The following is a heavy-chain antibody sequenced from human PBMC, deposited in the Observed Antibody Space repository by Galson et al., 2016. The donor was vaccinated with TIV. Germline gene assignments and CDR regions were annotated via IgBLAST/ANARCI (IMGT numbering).Heavy chain of an antibody. CDR1: GSSFTNYW. CDR3: ARHPLSRAFDI. J-gene: IGHJ3*02. CDR2: IYPDDSDT. Sequence: QSGAEVTKPGESLKISCTGSGSSFTNYWIAWVRQMPGKGLEWMGIIYPDDSDTRYSPSFQGQVTISANKSISTAYVQWSSLKAPDTAMYFCARHPLSRAFDIWGQGTVVTVSS. V-gene: IGHV5-51*01.